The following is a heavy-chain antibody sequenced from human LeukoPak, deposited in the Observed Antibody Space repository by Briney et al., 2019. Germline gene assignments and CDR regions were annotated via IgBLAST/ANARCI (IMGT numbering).Heavy chain of an antibody. CDR2: IYYSGST. CDR3: ARSPTKRVPEDY. Sequence: PPQTLSLTCAVSGGSISSGGYSWSWIRQPPGKGLGWIGYIYYSGSTYYNPSIKSRVTISMDKSKNQISLRLTSVTAADTAVYYCARSPTKRVPEDYWGQGTLVTVSS. CDR1: GGSISSGGYS. V-gene: IGHV4-30-4*07. J-gene: IGHJ4*02. D-gene: IGHD3-10*02.